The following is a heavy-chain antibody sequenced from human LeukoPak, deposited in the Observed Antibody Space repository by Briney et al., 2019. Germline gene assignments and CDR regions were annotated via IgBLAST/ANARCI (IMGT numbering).Heavy chain of an antibody. Sequence: SETLSLTCTVSGGSISSSSYYWGWIRQPPGKGLEWIGNIYYNGGSYYNSSLKSRVTISIDTSKNQFSLKLTSVTAADTAVYYCARLRDYYGSGSSEDYWGQGTLVTVSS. D-gene: IGHD3-10*01. V-gene: IGHV4-39*07. CDR1: GGSISSSSYY. CDR2: IYYNGGS. J-gene: IGHJ4*02. CDR3: ARLRDYYGSGSSEDY.